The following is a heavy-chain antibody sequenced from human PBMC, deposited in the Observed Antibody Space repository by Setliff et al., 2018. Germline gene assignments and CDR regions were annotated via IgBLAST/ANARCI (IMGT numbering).Heavy chain of an antibody. J-gene: IGHJ5*02. D-gene: IGHD2-15*01. Sequence: ASVKVSCKASGYTFTSYGISWVRQAPGQGLEWMGWISAYNGNTNYAQKFQGRVAMTTDTSTTTGFMELRSLRSHDTATYFCARDRVDFVVPEAAARLDPWGQGTLVTVSS. CDR3: ARDRVDFVVPEAAARLDP. CDR1: GYTFTSYG. V-gene: IGHV1-18*01. CDR2: ISAYNGNT.